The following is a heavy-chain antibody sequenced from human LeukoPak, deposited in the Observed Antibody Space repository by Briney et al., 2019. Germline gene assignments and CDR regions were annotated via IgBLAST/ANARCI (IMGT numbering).Heavy chain of an antibody. J-gene: IGHJ4*02. Sequence: PSETLSLTCTVSGVSVNSGSYYWRSPRQPPGRGLEWNGYIYNSGSPHYNPSLNTRTTITVNTSKNQVSRKLSSVPAADTAVYYCARTGWNTPFDSWGQGTLVTVSS. CDR3: ARTGWNTPFDS. CDR1: GVSVNSGSYY. CDR2: IYNSGSP. D-gene: IGHD1-1*01. V-gene: IGHV4-61*01.